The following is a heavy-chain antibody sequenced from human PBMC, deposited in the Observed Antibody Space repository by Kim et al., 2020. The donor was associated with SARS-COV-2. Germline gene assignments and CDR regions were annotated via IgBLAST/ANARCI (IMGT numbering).Heavy chain of an antibody. Sequence: SETLSLTCTVSGGSISSYYWSWIRQPPGKGLEWIGYIYYIGSTNYNPSLKSRVTITVDTSKNQFSLKLSSVTAADTAVYYCARARGANWGYDYYGMDVWGQGTTVTVSS. D-gene: IGHD7-27*01. CDR2: IYYIGST. CDR3: ARARGANWGYDYYGMDV. V-gene: IGHV4-59*01. J-gene: IGHJ6*02. CDR1: GGSISSYY.